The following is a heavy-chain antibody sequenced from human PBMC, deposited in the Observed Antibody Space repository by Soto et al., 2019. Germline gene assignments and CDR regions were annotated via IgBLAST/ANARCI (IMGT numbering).Heavy chain of an antibody. CDR3: ARPLYFFGSGSYPWFDP. CDR1: GVSIYNQF. CDR2: IYYSGTT. V-gene: IGHV4-39*01. D-gene: IGHD3-10*01. Sequence: PSETLSLTCAVSGVSIYNQFWSWIRQPPGKGLEWIGTIYYSGTTYYNPSLKSRVTISVDTSKNQFSLKLSSVTAADTAVYYCARPLYFFGSGSYPWFDPWGQGTLVTVSS. J-gene: IGHJ5*02.